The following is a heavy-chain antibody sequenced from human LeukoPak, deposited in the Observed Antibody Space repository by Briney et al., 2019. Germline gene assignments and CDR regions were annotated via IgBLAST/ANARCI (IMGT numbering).Heavy chain of an antibody. CDR1: GYTFTSYG. V-gene: IGHV1-18*01. CDR3: ARVLLYYYDSSGPLDAFDI. CDR2: ISAYNGNT. Sequence: ASVKVSCKASGYTFTSYGISWVRQAPGQGLEWMGWISAYNGNTNYAQKFQGRVTMTRDTSISTAYMELSRLRSDDTAVYYCARVLLYYYDSSGPLDAFDIWGQGTMVTVSS. J-gene: IGHJ3*02. D-gene: IGHD3-22*01.